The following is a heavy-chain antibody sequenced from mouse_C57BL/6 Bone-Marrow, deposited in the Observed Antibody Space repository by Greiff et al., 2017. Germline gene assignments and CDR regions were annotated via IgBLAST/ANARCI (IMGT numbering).Heavy chain of an antibody. CDR3: AMGYVYDFAMYY. J-gene: IGHJ4*01. D-gene: IGHD2-2*01. Sequence: VQLHQSGPELVKPGASVKISCKASGYSFTDYNMNWVKQSNGKSLEWIGVINPNYGTTSYNQKFKGKATLTVDQSSSTAYMQLNSLTSEHSAVYYCAMGYVYDFAMYYWGQGTSVTVSS. V-gene: IGHV1-39*01. CDR1: GYSFTDYN. CDR2: INPNYGTT.